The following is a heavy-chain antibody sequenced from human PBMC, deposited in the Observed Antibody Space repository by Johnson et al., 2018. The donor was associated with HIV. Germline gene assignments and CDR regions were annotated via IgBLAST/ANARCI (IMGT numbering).Heavy chain of an antibody. D-gene: IGHD5-18*01. CDR3: ARVSLAYSYGYDAFDI. CDR2: ISGSGGST. V-gene: IGHV3-23*04. Sequence: VQLVESGGGLVQPGGSLRLSCAASGFTFSSYAMSWVRQAPGKGLEWVSAISGSGGSTYYADSVKGRFIISRDNSKNTLFLQMNSLRPKDTAVYFCARVSLAYSYGYDAFDIWGRGTMVTVSS. J-gene: IGHJ3*02. CDR1: GFTFSSYA.